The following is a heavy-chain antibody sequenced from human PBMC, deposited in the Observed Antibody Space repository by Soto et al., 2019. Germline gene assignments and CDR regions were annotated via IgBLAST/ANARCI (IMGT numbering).Heavy chain of an antibody. CDR2: IYYSGST. CDR1: GGSISSSSYY. Sequence: PSETLSLTCTVSGGSISSSSYYWGWIRRPPGKGLEWIGSIYYSGSTYYNPSLKSRVTISVDTSKNQFSLKLSSVTAADTAVYYCARGFHDYYYYGMDVWGQGTTVTVSS. V-gene: IGHV4-39*01. J-gene: IGHJ6*02. CDR3: ARGFHDYYYYGMDV.